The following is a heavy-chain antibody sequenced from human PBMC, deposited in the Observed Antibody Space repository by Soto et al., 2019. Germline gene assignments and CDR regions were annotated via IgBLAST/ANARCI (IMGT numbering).Heavy chain of an antibody. J-gene: IGHJ5*02. CDR2: IGYSGAT. D-gene: IGHD2-15*01. CDR1: GGSITSAGSF. Sequence: PSETLSLTCTVSGGSITSAGSFWSWIRQHPGKGPEWIAFIGYSGATSYNPSLASRVTISVDTSKSQFSLNLRSVNAADTAVYYCARGGASSKWFAPWGQGXLVTVSS. CDR3: ARGGASSKWFAP. V-gene: IGHV4-31*03.